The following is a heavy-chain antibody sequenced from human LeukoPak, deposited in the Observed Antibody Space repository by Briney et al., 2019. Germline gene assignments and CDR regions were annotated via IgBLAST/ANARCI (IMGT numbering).Heavy chain of an antibody. Sequence: PGGSLRLSCAASGFTFSIYAMTWVRQAPGKGLEWVSTISGSGGSTYYADSVKGRFTISRDNSKNTLYLQMNSLRAEDTAVFYCAKVPHHLTYYYDSSGYVFDYWGQGTLVTVSS. CDR2: ISGSGGST. CDR1: GFTFSIYA. V-gene: IGHV3-23*01. CDR3: AKVPHHLTYYYDSSGYVFDY. D-gene: IGHD3-22*01. J-gene: IGHJ4*02.